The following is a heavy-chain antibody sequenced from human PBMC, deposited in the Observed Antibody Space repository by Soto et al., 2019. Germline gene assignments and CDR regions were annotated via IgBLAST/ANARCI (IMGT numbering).Heavy chain of an antibody. D-gene: IGHD6-13*01. V-gene: IGHV4-59*05. Sequence: SETLSLTCTVSGGSISSYYWSWIRQPPGKGLEWIGSIYYSGNTYYNPSLKSRVTISVDTSKNQFFLKLSSVTAADTAVYYCARHEPFSSSWFDNWGQGTLVTVSS. CDR1: GGSISSYY. CDR3: ARHEPFSSSWFDN. CDR2: IYYSGNT. J-gene: IGHJ5*02.